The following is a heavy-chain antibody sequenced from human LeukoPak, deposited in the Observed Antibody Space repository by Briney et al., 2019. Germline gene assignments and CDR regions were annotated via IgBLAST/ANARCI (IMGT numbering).Heavy chain of an antibody. D-gene: IGHD6-19*01. CDR3: ARAPAGYSSGWYYFDY. CDR2: IIPILGIA. J-gene: IGHJ4*02. Sequence: ASVKVSCKASGGTFSSYAISWVRQAPGQGLEWMGRIIPILGIANYAQKFQGRVTITADKSTSTAYMELSSLRSEDTAVYYCARAPAGYSSGWYYFDYWGLGTLVTVSS. CDR1: GGTFSSYA. V-gene: IGHV1-69*04.